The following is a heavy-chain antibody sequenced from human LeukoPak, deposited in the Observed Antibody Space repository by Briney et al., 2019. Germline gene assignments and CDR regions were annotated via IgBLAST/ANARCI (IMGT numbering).Heavy chain of an antibody. CDR3: ATQRGGYCSTTSCRPGWFDP. D-gene: IGHD2-2*01. J-gene: IGHJ5*02. CDR1: GFTFSSYN. CDR2: ISSSSSYI. V-gene: IGHV3-21*01. Sequence: PGGSLRLSCAASGFTFSSYNTNWVRQAPGKGLEWVSPISSSSSYIYYADSVKGRFTISRDNAKNSLYLQMNSLRAEDTAVYYCATQRGGYCSTTSCRPGWFDPWGQGTLVTVSS.